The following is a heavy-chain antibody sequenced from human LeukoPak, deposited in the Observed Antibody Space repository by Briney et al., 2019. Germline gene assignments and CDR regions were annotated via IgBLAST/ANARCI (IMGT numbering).Heavy chain of an antibody. Sequence: ASVKVSCKASVYSFTSYGITWVRQAPGQGLEWMGWISTYDGDANYAQQLQGRVTMTTDTSTITAYMELRSLRSDDTAVYYCARGAVVGKMSWFDPWGQGTLVTVSS. V-gene: IGHV1-18*01. CDR2: ISTYDGDA. CDR3: ARGAVVGKMSWFDP. J-gene: IGHJ5*02. D-gene: IGHD6-19*01. CDR1: VYSFTSYG.